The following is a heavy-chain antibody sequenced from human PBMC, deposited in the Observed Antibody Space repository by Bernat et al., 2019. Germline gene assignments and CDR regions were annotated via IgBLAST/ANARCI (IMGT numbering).Heavy chain of an antibody. Sequence: EVQLVESGGGLVKPGGSLRLSCAASGFTFSSYSMNWVRQAPGKGLEWVSSISSNSNYIYYADSVQGRFTISRDNAKNSLYLQMNSLRAEDTAVYDCARDRHDYGDKAPDYWGQGTLVTVSS. CDR2: ISSNSNYI. V-gene: IGHV3-21*01. D-gene: IGHD4-17*01. CDR3: ARDRHDYGDKAPDY. CDR1: GFTFSSYS. J-gene: IGHJ4*02.